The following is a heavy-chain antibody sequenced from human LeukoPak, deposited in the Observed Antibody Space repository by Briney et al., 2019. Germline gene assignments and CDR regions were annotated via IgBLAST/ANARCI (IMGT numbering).Heavy chain of an antibody. CDR2: MQYDGSEI. V-gene: IGHV3-30*02. CDR1: GFSFSSYA. J-gene: IGHJ4*02. D-gene: IGHD3-22*01. CDR3: AAPGDSSGYYPVD. Sequence: GGSLRLSCAASGFSFSSYAMIWVRQAPGKGLEWVAFMQYDGSEIYYADSVKGRFTISRDNSKNTLYLQMNSLKGDDTAMYYCAAPGDSSGYYPVDWGQGTLVTVSS.